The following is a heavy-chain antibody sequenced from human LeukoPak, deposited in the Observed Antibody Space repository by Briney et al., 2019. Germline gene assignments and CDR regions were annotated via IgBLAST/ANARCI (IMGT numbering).Heavy chain of an antibody. CDR1: GGTFSSYA. V-gene: IGHV1-69*05. Sequence: GASVNVSCKASGGTFSSYAISWVRQAPGQGLEWMGGIIPIFGTANYAQKFQGRVTITTDESTSTAYMELSSLRSEDTAVYYCARGPTLIWRYYFDYWGQGTLVTVSS. J-gene: IGHJ4*02. CDR2: IIPIFGTA. D-gene: IGHD2-21*01. CDR3: ARGPTLIWRYYFDY.